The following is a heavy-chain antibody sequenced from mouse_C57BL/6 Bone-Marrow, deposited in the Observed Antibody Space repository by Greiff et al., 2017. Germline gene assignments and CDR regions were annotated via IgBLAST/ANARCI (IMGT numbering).Heavy chain of an antibody. V-gene: IGHV6-3*01. J-gene: IGHJ3*01. Sequence: EVKLMESGGGFVQPGGSMKLSCVASGFTFSNYWMNWVRQSPEKGLEWVAQIRLKSDNYATHYAESVKGRFTISRDDSKSSVYLQMNNLRAEDTGIYYCTEGAWFAYWGQGTLVTVSA. CDR1: GFTFSNYW. CDR3: TEGAWFAY. CDR2: IRLKSDNYAT.